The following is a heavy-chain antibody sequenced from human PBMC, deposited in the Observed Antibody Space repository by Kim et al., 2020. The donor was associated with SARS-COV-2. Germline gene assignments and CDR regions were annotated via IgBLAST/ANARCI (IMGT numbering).Heavy chain of an antibody. CDR3: AKYSVWFGELLVDY. V-gene: IGHV3-23*01. D-gene: IGHD3-10*01. CDR1: GFTFSSYA. J-gene: IGHJ4*02. Sequence: GGSLRLSCAASGFTFSSYAMSWVRQAPGKGLEWVSAISGSGGSTYYADSVKGRFTISRDNSKNTLYLQMNSLRAEDTAVYYCAKYSVWFGELLVDYWGQGTLVTVSS. CDR2: ISGSGGST.